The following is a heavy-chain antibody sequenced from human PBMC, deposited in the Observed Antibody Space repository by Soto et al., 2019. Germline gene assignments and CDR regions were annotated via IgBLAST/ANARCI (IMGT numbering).Heavy chain of an antibody. V-gene: IGHV4-34*01. CDR2: INHSGST. J-gene: IGHJ3*02. CDR3: ARGRRSRVHAFDI. D-gene: IGHD3-10*01. Sequence: PSETLSLTCAVYGGSFSGYYWSWIRQPPGKGLEWIGEINHSGSTNYNPSLKSRVTISVDTSKNQFSLKLSSVTAADTAVYYCARGRRSRVHAFDIWGQRTMVTVSS. CDR1: GGSFSGYY.